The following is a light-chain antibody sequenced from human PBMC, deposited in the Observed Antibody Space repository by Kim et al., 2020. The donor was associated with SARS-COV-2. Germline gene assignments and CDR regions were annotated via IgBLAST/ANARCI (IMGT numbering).Light chain of an antibody. V-gene: IGLV4-69*01. Sequence: QLVLTQSPSASASLGASVQLTCILSSGHSSYAIAWHQQQPGKGPRFLMKVNRDGSHIKGDGIPDRFSGSTSGAERYLTISSLQPEDEADYYCQTWDTGIRVFGGGTQLTLL. CDR2: VNRDGSH. CDR1: SGHSSYA. CDR3: QTWDTGIRV. J-gene: IGLJ3*02.